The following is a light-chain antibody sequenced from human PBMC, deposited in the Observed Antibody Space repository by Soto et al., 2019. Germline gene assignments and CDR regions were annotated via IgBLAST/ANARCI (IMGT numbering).Light chain of an antibody. Sequence: DIQMTQSPSTLSASVGDRVTITCRASQSISSWLAWYQQKPGKAPKLLIYKASSLESGVPSRFSGSGSGTEFTLTISSLQPEDFATYYCLQHNSYPPAFGQGTKVDNK. J-gene: IGKJ1*01. CDR2: KAS. V-gene: IGKV1-5*03. CDR3: LQHNSYPPA. CDR1: QSISSW.